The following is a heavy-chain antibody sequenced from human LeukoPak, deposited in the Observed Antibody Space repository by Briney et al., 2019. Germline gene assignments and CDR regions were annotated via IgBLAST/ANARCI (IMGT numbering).Heavy chain of an antibody. J-gene: IGHJ4*02. CDR1: GFTFSSYA. CDR2: ISYDGSNK. V-gene: IGHV3-30-3*01. Sequence: PGGSLRISRAASGFTFSSYAMHWVRQAPRKGLAGVAGISYDGSNKYYADSVKGRFTISRDNSKNTLYLQINSLRAEDPAVYYCARSDRDCSGGSCYSVFDYWGQGTLVTVSS. CDR3: ARSDRDCSGGSCYSVFDY. D-gene: IGHD2-15*01.